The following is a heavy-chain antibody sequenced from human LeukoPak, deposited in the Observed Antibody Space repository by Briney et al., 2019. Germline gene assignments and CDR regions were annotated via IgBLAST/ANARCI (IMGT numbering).Heavy chain of an antibody. J-gene: IGHJ4*02. Sequence: GGSLGLSCAASGFTFSSYSMNWVRQAPGKGLEWVSSISSSSSYIYYADSVKGRFTISRDNAKNSLYLQMNSLRAEDTAVYYCARDGGYGDIPFDYWGQGTLVTVSS. CDR1: GFTFSSYS. V-gene: IGHV3-21*01. CDR3: ARDGGYGDIPFDY. D-gene: IGHD3-10*01. CDR2: ISSSSSYI.